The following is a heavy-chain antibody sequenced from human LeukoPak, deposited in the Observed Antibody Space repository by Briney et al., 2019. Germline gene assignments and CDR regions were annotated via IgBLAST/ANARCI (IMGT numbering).Heavy chain of an antibody. CDR3: ARGYYGDPSQVYYFDY. Sequence: PGGSLRLSCAASGFTFSTYPMHWVRQAPGKGLEWVAVISNDGSNKYYADSVKGRFTLSRDSPKNTLYLQMNSLRTEDTAVYYCARGYYGDPSQVYYFDYWGQGTLVTVSS. CDR1: GFTFSTYP. CDR2: ISNDGSNK. V-gene: IGHV3-30*04. D-gene: IGHD4-17*01. J-gene: IGHJ4*02.